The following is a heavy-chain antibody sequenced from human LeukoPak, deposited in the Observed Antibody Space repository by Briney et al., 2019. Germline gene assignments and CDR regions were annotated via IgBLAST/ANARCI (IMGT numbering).Heavy chain of an antibody. CDR1: GYTFTSYG. CDR2: ISAYNGNT. CDR3: AREKRETYYDILTGYYRGSNWFDP. J-gene: IGHJ5*02. D-gene: IGHD3-9*01. V-gene: IGHV1-18*01. Sequence: ASVKVSCKASGYTFTSYGISWVRQAPGQGLEWMGWISAYNGNTNYAQKFQGRVTITADESTSTAYMELSSLRSEDTAVYYCAREKRETYYDILTGYYRGSNWFDPWGQGTLVTVSS.